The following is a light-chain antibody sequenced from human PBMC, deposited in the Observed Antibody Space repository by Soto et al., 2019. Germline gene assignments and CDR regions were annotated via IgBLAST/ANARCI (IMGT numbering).Light chain of an antibody. Sequence: EIVMTQSPSSLSVSPGDRATLFCRASQSVRSSLDWYQQKSGQAPRLFIYDASTRPTGIPARFTGSGSGTEFTLTISSLQSEDFAVYYCQQYNSSPETFGQGTKVDIK. J-gene: IGKJ1*01. CDR2: DAS. CDR1: QSVRSS. V-gene: IGKV3D-15*01. CDR3: QQYNSSPET.